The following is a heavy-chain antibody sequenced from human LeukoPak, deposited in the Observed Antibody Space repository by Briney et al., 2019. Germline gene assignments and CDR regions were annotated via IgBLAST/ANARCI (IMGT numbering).Heavy chain of an antibody. CDR2: ISYYGDNK. CDR3: ARLGDSSAFDI. J-gene: IGHJ3*02. V-gene: IGHV3-30*03. D-gene: IGHD2-21*02. Sequence: GGSLRLSCAASGFTFSSYGMHWVRQAPGKGLEWVAVISYYGDNKYYADSVKGRFTISRDNAKKTLYLQMNSLRAEDTAVYYCARLGDSSAFDIWGQGTMVTVSS. CDR1: GFTFSSYG.